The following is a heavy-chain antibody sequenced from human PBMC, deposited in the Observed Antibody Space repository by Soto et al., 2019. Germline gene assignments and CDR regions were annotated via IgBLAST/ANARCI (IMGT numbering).Heavy chain of an antibody. Sequence: ASVKVSCKASGYTFNRYYIHWVRQAPGQGLEWMGRIDPNVGNTKYAQNFQGRVTMTWDTSTTTASMELSGLTSDDTAVYFCARNRRAYCGGDCPWGSWGQGTQVTVSS. J-gene: IGHJ5*02. CDR1: GYTFNRYY. CDR3: ARNRRAYCGGDCPWGS. D-gene: IGHD2-21*02. CDR2: IDPNVGNT. V-gene: IGHV1-2*06.